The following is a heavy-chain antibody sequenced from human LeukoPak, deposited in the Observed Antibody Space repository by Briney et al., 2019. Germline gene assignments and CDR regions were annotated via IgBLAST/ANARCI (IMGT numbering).Heavy chain of an antibody. J-gene: IGHJ3*02. CDR1: GFTFSSYW. D-gene: IGHD6-13*01. V-gene: IGHV3-7*01. Sequence: NPGGSLRLSCAASGFTFSSYWMSWVRQAPGKGLEWVANIKQDGSEKYYVDSVKGRFTISRDNAKNSLYLQMNSLRAEDTAVYYCACPESIAAAGTAFDIWGQGTMVTVSS. CDR3: ACPESIAAAGTAFDI. CDR2: IKQDGSEK.